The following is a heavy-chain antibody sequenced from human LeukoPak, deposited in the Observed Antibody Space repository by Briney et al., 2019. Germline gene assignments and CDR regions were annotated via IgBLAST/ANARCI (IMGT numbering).Heavy chain of an antibody. CDR1: GDTFSNYG. CDR3: ARDRQVGWPGDAFDI. D-gene: IGHD6-19*01. Sequence: SVKVSCKASGDTFSNYGISWVRQAPGQGLEWMGGIIPKFGTPNYAQKFQGRVTITTDESTSTAYMELSSLRSEDTAVYYCARDRQVGWPGDAFDIWGQGTMVTVSS. CDR2: IIPKFGTP. V-gene: IGHV1-69*05. J-gene: IGHJ3*02.